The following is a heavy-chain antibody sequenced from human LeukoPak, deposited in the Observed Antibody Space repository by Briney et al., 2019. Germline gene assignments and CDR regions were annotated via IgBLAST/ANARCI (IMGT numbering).Heavy chain of an antibody. CDR2: IIPIFGTA. D-gene: IGHD3-3*01. CDR1: GGTFSSYA. Sequence: SVKVSCKASGGTFSSYAISWVRQAPGQGLEWMGGIIPIFGTANYAQKFQGRVTITADESTSTAYMELSSLRSEDTAVYYCASPAYDFWSGYYRGWFDPWGQGTLVTVSS. CDR3: ASPAYDFWSGYYRGWFDP. J-gene: IGHJ5*02. V-gene: IGHV1-69*13.